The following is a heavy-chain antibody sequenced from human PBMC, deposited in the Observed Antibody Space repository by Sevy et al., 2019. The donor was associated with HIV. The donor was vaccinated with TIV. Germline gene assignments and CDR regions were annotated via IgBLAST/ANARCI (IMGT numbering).Heavy chain of an antibody. J-gene: IGHJ6*02. CDR1: GGSISSGGYY. D-gene: IGHD2-15*01. V-gene: IGHV4-31*03. Sequence: SETLSLTCTVSGGSISSGGYYWSWIRQHQGKGLEWIGYIYYSGSTYYNPSLKSRVTISVDTSKNQFSLKLSSVTAADTAVYYCAREGIGYCSGGSCYSTYYFGMDVWGQRTTVTVSS. CDR3: AREGIGYCSGGSCYSTYYFGMDV. CDR2: IYYSGST.